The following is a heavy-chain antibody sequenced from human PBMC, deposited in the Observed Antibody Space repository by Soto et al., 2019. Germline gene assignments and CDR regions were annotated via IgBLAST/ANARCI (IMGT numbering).Heavy chain of an antibody. V-gene: IGHV4-30-4*01. CDR1: GGSISSGDYY. Sequence: KASETLSLTCTVSGGSISSGDYYWSWIRQPPGKGLEWIGYIYYSGSTYYNPSLKSRVTISVDTSKNQFSLKLSSVTAADTAVYYCTRDQTYYDFWSGVTRNWFDPWGQGTLVTVSS. CDR3: TRDQTYYDFWSGVTRNWFDP. CDR2: IYYSGST. J-gene: IGHJ5*02. D-gene: IGHD3-3*01.